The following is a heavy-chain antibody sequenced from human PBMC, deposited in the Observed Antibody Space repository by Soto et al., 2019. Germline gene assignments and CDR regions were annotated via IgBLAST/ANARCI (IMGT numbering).Heavy chain of an antibody. D-gene: IGHD2-2*01. V-gene: IGHV3-23*04. CDR3: ARIRQLLFVS. CDR1: GFTFRVYA. Sequence: EVQLVESGGGLIQPGGSLRLSCAVSGFTFRVYAMSWFRQAPGGGLEWVSAIGGTGKTTYYADSVKGRFTIARDNSGDALYLHMTSLSVADTAVYYCARIRQLLFVSWGQGTLVSVSS. J-gene: IGHJ4*02. CDR2: IGGTGKTT.